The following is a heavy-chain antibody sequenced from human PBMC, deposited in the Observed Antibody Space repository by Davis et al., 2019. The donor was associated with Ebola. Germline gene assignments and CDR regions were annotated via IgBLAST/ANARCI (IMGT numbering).Heavy chain of an antibody. CDR3: ARAPTEYYYDSSGYYLRPDAFDI. CDR1: GGSISSGGYS. V-gene: IGHV4-30-2*01. J-gene: IGHJ3*02. D-gene: IGHD3-22*01. Sequence: LRLSCAVSGGSISSGGYSWSWIRQPPGKGLEWIGYIYHSGSTYYSPSLKSRVTISVDRSKNQFSLKLSSVTAADTAVYYCARAPTEYYYDSSGYYLRPDAFDIWGQGTMVTVSS. CDR2: IYHSGST.